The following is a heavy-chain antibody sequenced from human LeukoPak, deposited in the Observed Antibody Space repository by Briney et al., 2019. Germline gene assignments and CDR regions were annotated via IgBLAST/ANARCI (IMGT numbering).Heavy chain of an antibody. CDR3: ASLGYSSSSRYFQH. D-gene: IGHD6-6*01. J-gene: IGHJ1*01. CDR1: GGSFSGYY. V-gene: IGHV4-34*01. Sequence: SETLSLTCAVYGGSFSGYYWSWIRQPPGKGLEWIGEINHSGSTNYNPSLKSRVTISVDTSKNQFSLKLSSVTAADTAVYYCASLGYSSSSRYFQHWGQGTLVTVSS. CDR2: INHSGST.